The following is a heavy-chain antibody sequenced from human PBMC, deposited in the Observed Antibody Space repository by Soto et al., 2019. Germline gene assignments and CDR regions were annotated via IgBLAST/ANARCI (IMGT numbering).Heavy chain of an antibody. CDR2: ISGSGGST. Sequence: EVQLLESGGGLVQPGGSLRLSCAASGFTFSSYAMSWVRQAPGKGLEWVSAISGSGGSTYYADSVKGRFTISRDNSMNTLYLQMNGLRAEDTAVYYCAKDESGYCSSTSCYGEYWGQGTLVTVSS. D-gene: IGHD2-2*01. J-gene: IGHJ4*02. CDR1: GFTFSSYA. V-gene: IGHV3-23*01. CDR3: AKDESGYCSSTSCYGEY.